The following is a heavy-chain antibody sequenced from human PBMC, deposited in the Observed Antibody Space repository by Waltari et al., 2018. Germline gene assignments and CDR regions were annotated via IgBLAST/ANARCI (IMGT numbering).Heavy chain of an antibody. CDR3: ARMTTVTKFHQFDY. CDR1: GFTVSSNY. J-gene: IGHJ4*02. Sequence: EVQLVESGGGLIQPGGSLRLSCAASGFTVSSNYMSWVRQAPGKGLEWVSVIYSDGSTYYADSVKGRFTISRDNSKNTLYLQMNSLRAEDTAVYYCARMTTVTKFHQFDYWGQGTLVTVSS. D-gene: IGHD4-17*01. CDR2: IYSDGST. V-gene: IGHV3-53*01.